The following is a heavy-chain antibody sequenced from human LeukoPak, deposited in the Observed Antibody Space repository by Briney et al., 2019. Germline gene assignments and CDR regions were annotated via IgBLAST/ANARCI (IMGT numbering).Heavy chain of an antibody. CDR3: ARDTGGYGDGAFDI. D-gene: IGHD4-17*01. CDR2: IYYSGST. Sequence: KPSETLSLTCTVSGGSISSYYWSWIRQPPGKGLEWIGYIYYSGSTNYNPSLKSRVIISVDTSKNQFSLKLSSVTAADTAVYYCARDTGGYGDGAFDIWGQGTMVTVSS. V-gene: IGHV4-59*01. J-gene: IGHJ3*02. CDR1: GGSISSYY.